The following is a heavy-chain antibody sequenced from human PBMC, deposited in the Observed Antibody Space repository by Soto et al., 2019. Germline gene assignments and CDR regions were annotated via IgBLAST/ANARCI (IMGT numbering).Heavy chain of an antibody. V-gene: IGHV1-46*01. D-gene: IGHD1-26*01. CDR3: ARDSGHYYRSDAFDK. CDR2: IDPSGGST. CDR1: GYTFTASY. Sequence: QVQLVQSGAEVKKPGASVKVSCKASGYTFTASYMHWVRQAPGQGLEWMGIIDPSGGSTSYSQKFQGRVTMTRDTSTSTVYMELNSLRSEDTAVFYCARDSGHYYRSDAFDKWGQGIMVTVSS. J-gene: IGHJ3*02.